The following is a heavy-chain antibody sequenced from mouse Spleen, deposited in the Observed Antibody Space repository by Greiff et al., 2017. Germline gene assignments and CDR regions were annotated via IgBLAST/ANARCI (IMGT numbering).Heavy chain of an antibody. D-gene: IGHD2-1*01. CDR2: ISSGGSYT. J-gene: IGHJ1*01. CDR1: GFTFSSYA. CDR3: ARPPDVNYVYWYFDV. V-gene: IGHV5-9-3*01. Sequence: EVKLVESGGGLVKPGGSLKLSCAASGFTFSSYAMSWVRQTPEKRPEWVATISSGGSYTYYPDSVKGRFTISRDNAKNTLYLQMSSLRSEDTAMYYCARPPDVNYVYWYFDVWGAGTTVTVSS.